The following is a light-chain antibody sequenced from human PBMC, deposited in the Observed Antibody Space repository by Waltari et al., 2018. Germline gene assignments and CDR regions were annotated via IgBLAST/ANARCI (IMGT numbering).Light chain of an antibody. V-gene: IGLV1-40*01. J-gene: IGLJ2*01. CDR2: GNS. CDR3: QSYDSSLSAHVV. Sequence: QSVLTQPPSVSGAPGQRVTISCTGSSSNIGAGYDVHWYQQLPGTAPKLLIYGNSNLPSWFPDRFSGSKSGTSASLAITGLQAEDEADYYCQSYDSSLSAHVVFGGGTKLTVL. CDR1: SSNIGAGYD.